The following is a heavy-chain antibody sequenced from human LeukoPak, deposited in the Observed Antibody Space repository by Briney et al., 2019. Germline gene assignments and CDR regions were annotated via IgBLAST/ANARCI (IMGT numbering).Heavy chain of an antibody. CDR3: AGDYGEYYYGMDV. J-gene: IGHJ6*02. V-gene: IGHV3-33*01. CDR2: IWYDGSNK. Sequence: RSLRLSCAASGFTFSSYGMHWVRQAPGKGLEWVAVIWYDGSNKCYADSVKGRFTISRDNSKNTLYLQMNSLRAEDTAVYYCAGDYGEYYYGMDVWGQGTTVTVSS. D-gene: IGHD4-17*01. CDR1: GFTFSSYG.